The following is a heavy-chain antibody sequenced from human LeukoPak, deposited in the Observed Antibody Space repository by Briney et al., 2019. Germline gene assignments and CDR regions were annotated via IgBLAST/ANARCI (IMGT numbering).Heavy chain of an antibody. CDR2: ISGSGSNI. D-gene: IGHD6-6*01. CDR3: AKDAGPQQLVFFDS. J-gene: IGHJ4*02. V-gene: IGHV3-23*01. CDR1: GFTFSDFD. Sequence: GGSLRLSCTATGFTFSDFDMAWVRQAPGQGLEWVSTISGSGSNIHQADSVKGRFTISRDNSRSTLYLQMNSLRVKDTAVYYCAKDAGPQQLVFFDSWGQGTLVTVSS.